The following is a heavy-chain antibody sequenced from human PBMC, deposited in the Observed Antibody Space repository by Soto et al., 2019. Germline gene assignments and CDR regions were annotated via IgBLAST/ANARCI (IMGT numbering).Heavy chain of an antibody. CDR1: GYSFTNYW. J-gene: IGHJ4*02. D-gene: IGHD1-7*01. Sequence: PGESLKISCKGSGYSFTNYWIGWVRQTPGKGLEWMGIIYPDDSDTKYSPSFQGQVTISVDKSISTAYLQWSSLKASDTAMYYCARHVGITGTLIDSWGQGTLVTVSS. V-gene: IGHV5-51*01. CDR2: IYPDDSDT. CDR3: ARHVGITGTLIDS.